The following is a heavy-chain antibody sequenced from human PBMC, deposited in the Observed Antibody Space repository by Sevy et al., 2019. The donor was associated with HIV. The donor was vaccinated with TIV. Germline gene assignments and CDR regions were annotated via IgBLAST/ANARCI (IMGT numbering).Heavy chain of an antibody. CDR2: IKQDGSEK. Sequence: GGSLRLSCAASGFTFSSYWMSWVRQAPGKGLEWVANIKQDGSEKYYVDSVKGRFTISSDNAKKSLYLQMNSLRAEDTAGYYCARGVAMNTFGGVIVEYIYAFDIWGQGKMVTV. V-gene: IGHV3-7*01. CDR1: GFTFSSYW. J-gene: IGHJ3*02. CDR3: ARGVAMNTFGGVIVEYIYAFDI. D-gene: IGHD3-16*02.